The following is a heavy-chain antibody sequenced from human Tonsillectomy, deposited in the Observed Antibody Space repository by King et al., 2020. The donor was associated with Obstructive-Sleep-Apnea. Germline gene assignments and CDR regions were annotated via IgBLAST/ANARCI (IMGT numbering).Heavy chain of an antibody. CDR1: GGSISSYY. CDR2: IYYIGST. J-gene: IGHJ4*02. CDR3: ARTDSSGYSYFDY. Sequence: QLQESGPGLVKPSETLSLTCTVSGGSISSYYWSWIRQPPGKGLGWVGYIYYIGSTNYNPSLKSRVTISVDTSKNQFSLKLSSVTAADTAVYYCARTDSSGYSYFDYWGQGTLVTVSS. D-gene: IGHD3-22*01. V-gene: IGHV4-59*01.